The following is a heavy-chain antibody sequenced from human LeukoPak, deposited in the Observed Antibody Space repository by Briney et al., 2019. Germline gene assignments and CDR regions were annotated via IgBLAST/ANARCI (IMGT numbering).Heavy chain of an antibody. Sequence: GESLKISCKGSGYSFTTYWVGWVRQMPGKGLEWMGMIYPGDFDTKYSPPFQGQVTISVDRSINTAYLQWSSLKASDTAMYYCVRHLSDITSCPNYWGPGTLITVAS. CDR3: VRHLSDITSCPNY. V-gene: IGHV5-51*01. CDR1: GYSFTTYW. CDR2: IYPGDFDT. J-gene: IGHJ4*02. D-gene: IGHD2-2*01.